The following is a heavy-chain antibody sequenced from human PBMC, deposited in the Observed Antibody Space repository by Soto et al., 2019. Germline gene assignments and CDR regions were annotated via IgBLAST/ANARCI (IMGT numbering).Heavy chain of an antibody. D-gene: IGHD2-15*01. CDR1: GGTVASSHW. CDR3: ARRPAQGYCSGGSCYPPYYYYYGMDV. J-gene: IGHJ6*02. Sequence: PSETLSLTCGVSGGTVASSHWWSWVRQSPGGGLEWIGNVYHTGDTNFNPSLQSRVTISVDTSKNQFSLKLSSVTAADTAVYYCARRPAQGYCSGGSCYPPYYYYYGMDVWGQGTTVTVSS. V-gene: IGHV4-4*02. CDR2: VYHTGDT.